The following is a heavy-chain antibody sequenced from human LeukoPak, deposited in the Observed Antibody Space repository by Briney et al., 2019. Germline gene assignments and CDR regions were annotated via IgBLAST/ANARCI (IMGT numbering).Heavy chain of an antibody. D-gene: IGHD6-19*01. CDR2: IYYSGST. CDR1: GGSISSYY. V-gene: IGHV4-59*08. Sequence: SETLSLTCTVSGGSISSYYWSWIRQPPGKGLEWIGYIYYSGSTNYNPSLKSRVTISVDTSKNQFSLKLSSVTAADTAVYYCATILRGRAVAGTGDYWGQGTLVTVSS. CDR3: ATILRGRAVAGTGDY. J-gene: IGHJ4*02.